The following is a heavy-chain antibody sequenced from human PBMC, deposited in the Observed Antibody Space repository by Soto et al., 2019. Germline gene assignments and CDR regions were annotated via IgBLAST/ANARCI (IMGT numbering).Heavy chain of an antibody. CDR1: GFSLSTSGVG. CDR3: AHRRADPAAARTYFDY. V-gene: IGHV2-5*02. D-gene: IGHD6-13*01. CDR2: IYWDDDK. Sequence: QITLKESGPTLVKPTQTLTLTCTFSGFSLSTSGVGVGWIRQPPGKALEWLALIYWDDDKRYSPSLKSRLTITKDTSKTQVVLTMTNMDPVDTATYYCAHRRADPAAARTYFDYWGQGTLVTVSS. J-gene: IGHJ4*02.